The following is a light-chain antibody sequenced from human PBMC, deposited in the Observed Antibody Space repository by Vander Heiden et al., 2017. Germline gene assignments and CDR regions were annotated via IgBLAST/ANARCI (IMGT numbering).Light chain of an antibody. CDR2: AAS. CDR1: QTISSY. V-gene: IGKV1-39*01. CDR3: QHSYHTRT. J-gene: IGKJ2*01. Sequence: DSQMTQSPSSLSASVGDRVIISCRASQTISSYLNWYHQKPGKAPKVLIYAASILQSGVPSRFSGSGSGTDFTLTISSLQPEDFATYYCQHSYHTRTFGQGTKLEIK.